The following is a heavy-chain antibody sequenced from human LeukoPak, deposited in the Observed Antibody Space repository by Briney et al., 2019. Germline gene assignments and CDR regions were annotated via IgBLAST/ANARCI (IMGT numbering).Heavy chain of an antibody. CDR2: IGGSGGST. CDR3: AKGYRSGWYQGFDC. J-gene: IGHJ4*02. CDR1: GFTFSSYA. V-gene: IGHV3-23*01. Sequence: GGSLRLSCAASGFTFSSYAMSWVRQAPGKGMEWVSAIGGSGGSTYYADSVKGRFTISRDNSRNTLYLQMNSLRAEDTAVYYCAKGYRSGWYQGFDCWGQGTLVTVSS. D-gene: IGHD6-19*01.